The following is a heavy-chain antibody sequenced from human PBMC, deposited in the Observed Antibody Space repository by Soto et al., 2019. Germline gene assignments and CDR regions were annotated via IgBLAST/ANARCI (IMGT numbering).Heavy chain of an antibody. CDR2: ISYDGSNK. J-gene: IGHJ6*02. D-gene: IGHD7-27*01. CDR1: GFTFSSYG. CDR3: AKASNWGWRANYYDMDV. Sequence: GGSLRLSCAASGFTFSSYGMHWVRQAPGKGLEWVAVISYDGSNKYYTDYVKGRFTISRDNSKNTLYLQMNSLRAEDTAVYYCAKASNWGWRANYYDMDVWGQGTTVTVSS. V-gene: IGHV3-30*18.